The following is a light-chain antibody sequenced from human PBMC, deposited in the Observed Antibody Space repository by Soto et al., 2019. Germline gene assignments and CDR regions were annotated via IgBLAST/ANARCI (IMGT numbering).Light chain of an antibody. Sequence: DIQMTQSPSTLPASVGDRVTITCRASQSIRSWLAWYQQKPGKAPKLLIYKASSLESGVPSRFSGSGSGTEFTLTISRLQPDDFATYYCQQYNSYSRTFGQGTKVEIK. CDR2: KAS. J-gene: IGKJ1*01. V-gene: IGKV1-5*03. CDR3: QQYNSYSRT. CDR1: QSIRSW.